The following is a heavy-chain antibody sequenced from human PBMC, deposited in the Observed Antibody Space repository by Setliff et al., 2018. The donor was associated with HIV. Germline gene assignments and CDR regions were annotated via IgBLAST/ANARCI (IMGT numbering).Heavy chain of an antibody. D-gene: IGHD2-2*01. CDR2: INAGNGNT. V-gene: IGHV1-3*01. J-gene: IGHJ6*03. CDR1: GYTFTSYA. Sequence: SVKVSCKASGYTFTSYAMHWVRQAPGQRLEWMGWINAGNGNTKYSQKFQGRVTITRDTSASTAYMELSSLRSEDTAVYYCARAAGVPAVHTPFRYYYYMDVWGKGTTVTVSS. CDR3: ARAAGVPAVHTPFRYYYYMDV.